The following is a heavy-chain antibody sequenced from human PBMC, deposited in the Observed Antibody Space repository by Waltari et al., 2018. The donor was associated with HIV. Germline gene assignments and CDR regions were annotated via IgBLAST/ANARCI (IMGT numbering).Heavy chain of an antibody. V-gene: IGHV3-74*01. CDR2: INSDGSST. D-gene: IGHD3-16*02. Sequence: EVQLVESGGGLVQPGGSLRLSCAASGFTFSSYWMHWVRQAPGKGLVGVSRINSDGSSTSYADSVKGRFTISRDNAKNTLYLQMNSLRAEDTAVYYCARLGYVWGSYRSPRAFDIWGQGTMVTVSS. CDR1: GFTFSSYW. J-gene: IGHJ3*02. CDR3: ARLGYVWGSYRSPRAFDI.